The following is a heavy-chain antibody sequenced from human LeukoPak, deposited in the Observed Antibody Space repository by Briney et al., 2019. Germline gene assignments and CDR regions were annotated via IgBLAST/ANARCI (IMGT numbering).Heavy chain of an antibody. CDR3: AREVVGALQDSDAFDI. CDR1: GYIFTSYN. J-gene: IGHJ3*02. V-gene: IGHV1-18*01. D-gene: IGHD1-26*01. CDR2: ISAFSGNT. Sequence: AASVKVSCKASGYIFTSYNITWVRQAPGQGLEWMGLISAFSGNTNYAQKFQGRVTITTDESTSTAYMELSSLRSEDTAVYYCAREVVGALQDSDAFDIWGQGTMVTVSS.